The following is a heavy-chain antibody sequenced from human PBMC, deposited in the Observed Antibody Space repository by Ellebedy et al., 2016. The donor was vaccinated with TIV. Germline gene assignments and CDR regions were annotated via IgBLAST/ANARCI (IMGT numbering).Heavy chain of an antibody. V-gene: IGHV4-39*07. D-gene: IGHD3-10*01. CDR1: GGSISSISYY. CDR3: GSTPYPRAYITSVDY. Sequence: SETLSLTXTVSGGSISSISYYWGWIRQPPGKGLEWIGSIYYSGNTYYNPSLKSRVTISVDTSRSQFSLKLSAVTAADTAVYYCGSTPYPRAYITSVDYWGQGTLVTVSS. CDR2: IYYSGNT. J-gene: IGHJ4*02.